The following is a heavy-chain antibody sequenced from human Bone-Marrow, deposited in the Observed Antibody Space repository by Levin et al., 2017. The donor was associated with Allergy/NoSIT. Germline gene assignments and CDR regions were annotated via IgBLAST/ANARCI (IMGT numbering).Heavy chain of an antibody. CDR3: ARDGDIVVDPSARRGAVAI. CDR1: GASMKSDNYY. CDR2: IYVRGNT. Sequence: SETLSLTCTVSGASMKSDNYYWNWIRQPAGKAPEWIGRIYVRGNTDYSPSLRRRVTISLDTYKNQFSLILSAGTDADTAVYYGARDGDIVVDPSARRGAVAIWGQGTLVTVSS. J-gene: IGHJ3*02. D-gene: IGHD2-2*01. V-gene: IGHV4-61*02.